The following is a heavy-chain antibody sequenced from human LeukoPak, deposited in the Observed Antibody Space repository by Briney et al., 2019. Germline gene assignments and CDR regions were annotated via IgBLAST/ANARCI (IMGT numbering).Heavy chain of an antibody. V-gene: IGHV3-23*01. CDR3: AKIGYDYVWGSYPSGFDY. CDR1: GFTFKNYG. J-gene: IGHJ4*02. D-gene: IGHD3-16*01. Sequence: GGSLRLSCAASGFTFKNYGMSWVRQAPGKGLEWVSAISGSGGSTNYADSVKGRFSISRDNSKNTLYLQMNSLRAEDTAVYYCAKIGYDYVWGSYPSGFDYWGQGTLVTVSS. CDR2: ISGSGGST.